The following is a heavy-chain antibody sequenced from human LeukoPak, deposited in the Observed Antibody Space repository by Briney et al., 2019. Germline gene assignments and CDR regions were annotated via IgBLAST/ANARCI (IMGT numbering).Heavy chain of an antibody. CDR2: SNAGNGNT. Sequence: ASVKVSCKAGGYTITSYDMHWVRQAPGQRLEWMGWSNAGNGNTKYSQEFQGRVTITRDTSASTAYMELSSLRSEDMAVYYCARFNGYYFDYCGQGTLVTVSS. CDR3: ARFNGYYFDY. CDR1: GYTITSYD. J-gene: IGHJ4*02. D-gene: IGHD2-8*01. V-gene: IGHV1-3*02.